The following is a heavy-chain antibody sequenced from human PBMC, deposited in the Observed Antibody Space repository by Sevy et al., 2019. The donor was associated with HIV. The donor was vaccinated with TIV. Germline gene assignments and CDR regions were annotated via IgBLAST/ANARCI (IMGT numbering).Heavy chain of an antibody. D-gene: IGHD3-10*01. Sequence: SETLSLTCTVSGGSISSYYWSWIRQPAGKGLEWIGRIYTSGSTNYNPSLKSRVTMSVDTSKNQFSLKLSSVTAADTAVYYCARVGPTYYYGSGSYSAGYYYGMDVWGHGTTVTVSS. CDR2: IYTSGST. V-gene: IGHV4-4*07. CDR1: GGSISSYY. CDR3: ARVGPTYYYGSGSYSAGYYYGMDV. J-gene: IGHJ6*02.